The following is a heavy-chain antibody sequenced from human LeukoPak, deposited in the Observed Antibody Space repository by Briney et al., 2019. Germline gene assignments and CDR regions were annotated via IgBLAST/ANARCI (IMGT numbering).Heavy chain of an antibody. Sequence: GASVTVSCRASGYTFTGYYMHWVRQAPGQGLDWMGWINPNSGGTNYAQKFQGRVTMTRGTSISTAYMELSRLRSVDKTVHISTRLNGGNPAGTDYRGHGTPVTVSP. CDR3: TRLNGGNPAGTDY. V-gene: IGHV1-2*02. CDR2: INPNSGGT. J-gene: IGHJ4*01. CDR1: GYTFTGYY. D-gene: IGHD4-23*01.